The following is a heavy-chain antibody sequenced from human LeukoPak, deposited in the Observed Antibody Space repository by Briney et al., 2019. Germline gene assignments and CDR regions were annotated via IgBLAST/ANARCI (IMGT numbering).Heavy chain of an antibody. CDR1: GYTFTRYY. V-gene: IGHV1-2*02. J-gene: IGHJ5*02. CDR3: AREGTTVTRLGDWFDP. Sequence: GASVKVSCKASGYTFTRYYMHWVRQAPGQGLEWMGWINPNSGGRNYAQKFQGGVTMTRDTSISTAYMELSRLRSDDTAVYYCAREGTTVTRLGDWFDPWGQGTLVTVSS. CDR2: INPNSGGR. D-gene: IGHD4-17*01.